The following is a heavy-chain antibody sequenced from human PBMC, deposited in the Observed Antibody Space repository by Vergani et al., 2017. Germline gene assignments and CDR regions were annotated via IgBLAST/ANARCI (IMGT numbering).Heavy chain of an antibody. D-gene: IGHD6-13*01. Sequence: QVQLVQSGAEVKKPGSSVKVSCKAPGGTFSSYAISWVRQAPGQGLEWMGGVIPFFGTANYVQKFQDRVTITADESTSTAYLELSSLRSEDTAVYYCARDRGAAAGTHYYYSYMDVWGKGTTVTVS. J-gene: IGHJ6*03. CDR2: VIPFFGTA. CDR3: ARDRGAAAGTHYYYSYMDV. V-gene: IGHV1-69*01. CDR1: GGTFSSYA.